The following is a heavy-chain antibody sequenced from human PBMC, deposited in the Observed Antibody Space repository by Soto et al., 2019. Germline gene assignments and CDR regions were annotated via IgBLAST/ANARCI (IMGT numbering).Heavy chain of an antibody. CDR2: IYYSGST. Sequence: LSLTCSVSGSSIRPYYWSWIRQPPGKGLEWIGNIYYSGSTNYSPSLKSRVIISVASSRNQLSLRLNSVTAADTAVYYCTRVGGYYGDFPNFDYWGQGALVTVSS. CDR3: TRVGGYYGDFPNFDY. V-gene: IGHV4-59*01. J-gene: IGHJ4*02. CDR1: GSSIRPYY. D-gene: IGHD4-17*01.